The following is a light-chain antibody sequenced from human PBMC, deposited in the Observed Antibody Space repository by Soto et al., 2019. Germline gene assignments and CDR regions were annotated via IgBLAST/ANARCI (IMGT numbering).Light chain of an antibody. CDR3: QQYSNRPPPNT. Sequence: EIVMTQSPATLSVSPGERATLSCRASQSIGSTLAWYQHRPGQAPRLLIYGASTRVTDVPARFSGSGSGTEITLTISSLQSEDFAIYYCQQYSNRPPPNTFGQGTRLEIK. CDR1: QSIGST. V-gene: IGKV3-15*01. J-gene: IGKJ5*01. CDR2: GAS.